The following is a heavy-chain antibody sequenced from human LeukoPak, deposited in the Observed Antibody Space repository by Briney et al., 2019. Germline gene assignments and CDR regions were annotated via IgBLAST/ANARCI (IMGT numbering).Heavy chain of an antibody. V-gene: IGHV4-34*01. J-gene: IGHJ3*02. CDR1: GGSFSGYY. Sequence: SETMSLTCAVYGGSFSGYYWRWIRPLPGSGLGWSGESNNNGSTNYNPSLKSRVTISVDTSKNQSYLKLSSVTAADTAVYYCARLTCKCRHAFEIWGQGTMVTVSS. D-gene: IGHD2-8*01. CDR3: ARLTCKCRHAFEI. CDR2: SNNNGST.